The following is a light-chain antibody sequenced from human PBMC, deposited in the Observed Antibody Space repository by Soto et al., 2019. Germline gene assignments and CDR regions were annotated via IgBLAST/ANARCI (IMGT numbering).Light chain of an antibody. V-gene: IGLV9-49*03. CDR3: GADHGSGANFVKV. CDR2: VGPGGIVG. Sequence: QLVLTQPPSASASLGASVTLTCTLSSGYSDYNVDWYQQRPGKGPRLVMRVGPGGIVGSKGNGIPDRFSVLGSGLNRYLTIKNIQEEDESDYHCGADHGSGANFVKVFGGGTQLTVL. CDR1: SGYSDYN. J-gene: IGLJ2*01.